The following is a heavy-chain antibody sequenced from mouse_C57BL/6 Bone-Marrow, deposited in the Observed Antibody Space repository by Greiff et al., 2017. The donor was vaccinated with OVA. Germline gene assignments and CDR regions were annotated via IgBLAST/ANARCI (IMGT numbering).Heavy chain of an antibody. CDR1: GFTFSSYT. V-gene: IGHV5-9*01. J-gene: IGHJ3*01. CDR2: ISGGGGNT. CDR3: AREGDYYSNYEAY. D-gene: IGHD2-5*01. Sequence: EVHLVESGGGLVKPGGSLKLSCAASGFTFSSYTMSWVRQTPEKRLEWVATISGGGGNTYYPDSVKGRFTISRDNAKNTLYLQMSSLRSEDTALYYCAREGDYYSNYEAYWGQGTLVTVSA.